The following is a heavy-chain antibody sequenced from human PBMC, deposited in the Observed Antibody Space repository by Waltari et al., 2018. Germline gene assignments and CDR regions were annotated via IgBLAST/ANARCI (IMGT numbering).Heavy chain of an antibody. CDR3: ARGHDYYDSSGYSG. V-gene: IGHV3-23*01. CDR1: GFTFSSYA. CDR2: SSGSGGST. D-gene: IGHD3-22*01. Sequence: EVQLLESGGGLVQPGGSLRLSCAASGFTFSSYAMSWVRQAPGKGLEWVSASSGSGGSTYYADSVKGRFTISRDNSKNSLYLQMNSLRAEDTAVYYCARGHDYYDSSGYSGWGQGTLVTVSS. J-gene: IGHJ4*02.